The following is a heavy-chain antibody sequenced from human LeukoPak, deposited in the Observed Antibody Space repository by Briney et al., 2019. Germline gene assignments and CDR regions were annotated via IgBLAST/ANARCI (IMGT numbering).Heavy chain of an antibody. D-gene: IGHD6-6*01. Sequence: ASVKVSCKASGYTFTSYDINWVRQATGQGLEWMGWMNPNSGNTGYAQKFQGRVTMTRDMSTSTVYMELSSLRSEDTAVYYCARTGSSSSDVDYWGQGTLVTVSS. J-gene: IGHJ4*02. V-gene: IGHV1-8*01. CDR3: ARTGSSSSDVDY. CDR1: GYTFTSYD. CDR2: MNPNSGNT.